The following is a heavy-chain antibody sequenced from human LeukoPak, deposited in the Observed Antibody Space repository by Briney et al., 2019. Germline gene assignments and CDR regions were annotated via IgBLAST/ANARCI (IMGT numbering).Heavy chain of an antibody. V-gene: IGHV1-46*01. D-gene: IGHD2-15*01. CDR3: ATEDCSGGSCYSGSGRSYYYYCMDV. CDR1: GYTFTSYY. J-gene: IGHJ6*02. CDR2: INPSGGST. Sequence: ASVKVSCKASGYTFTSYYMHWVRQAAGQGLEGMGIINPSGGSTSYAQKFQGRVTMIRDTSTSTVYMELSSLRSDDPAVYYCATEDCSGGSCYSGSGRSYYYYCMDVWGQGTTVTVSS.